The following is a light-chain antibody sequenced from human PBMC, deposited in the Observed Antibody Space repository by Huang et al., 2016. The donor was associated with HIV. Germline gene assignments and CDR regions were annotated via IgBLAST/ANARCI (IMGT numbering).Light chain of an antibody. CDR1: QSVGSN. CDR2: AAS. CDR3: QQHNTWPRT. V-gene: IGKV3-15*01. J-gene: IGKJ1*01. Sequence: EIVMTQSPATLSGSPGERPTLPCRASQSVGSNLAWYQQRRGQAPRLLIYAASTRASGIPARFSGSGSGTEFTLTVSSLQSEDFAVYYCQQHNTWPRTFGQGTRV.